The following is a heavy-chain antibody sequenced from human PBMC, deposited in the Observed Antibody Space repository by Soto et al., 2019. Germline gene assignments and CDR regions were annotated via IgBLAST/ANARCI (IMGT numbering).Heavy chain of an antibody. V-gene: IGHV5-51*01. J-gene: IGHJ6*03. Sequence: GASLKISCKGSGYSFTSYWIGWVRQMPGKGLEWMGIIYPGDSDTRYSPSFQGQVTISADKSISTAYLQWSSLKASDTAMYYCARRSSSSPWYYYYYMDVWGKGTTVTVSS. CDR2: IYPGDSDT. CDR3: ARRSSSSPWYYYYYMDV. D-gene: IGHD6-6*01. CDR1: GYSFTSYW.